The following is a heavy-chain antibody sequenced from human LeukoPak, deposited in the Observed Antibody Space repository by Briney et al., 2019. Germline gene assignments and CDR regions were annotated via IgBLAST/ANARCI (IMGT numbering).Heavy chain of an antibody. J-gene: IGHJ3*01. CDR2: ISGSGATT. D-gene: IGHD2-15*01. Sequence: PGGSLRLSCAVSGLTVSSNYMNWVRQAPGKGLEWVSAISGSGATTYYTDSAKGRFTISRDNSKITLYLQMDSLRAEDTAMYYCAKAPNSGGNCYDASDVWGQGTMVTVSS. CDR1: GLTVSSNY. V-gene: IGHV3-23*01. CDR3: AKAPNSGGNCYDASDV.